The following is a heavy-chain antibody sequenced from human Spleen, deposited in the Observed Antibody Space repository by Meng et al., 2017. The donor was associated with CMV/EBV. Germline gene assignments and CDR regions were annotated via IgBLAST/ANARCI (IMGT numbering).Heavy chain of an antibody. V-gene: IGHV1-18*01. CDR2: ISAYNGNT. D-gene: IGHD1-26*01. CDR3: AREDRGSHDAFDI. Sequence: KASGYTFISYGISWVRQAPGQGLEWMGWISAYNGNTNYAQKLQGRVTMTTDTSTSTAYMELRSLRSDDTAVYYCAREDRGSHDAFDIWGQGTMVTVSS. J-gene: IGHJ3*02. CDR1: GYTFISYG.